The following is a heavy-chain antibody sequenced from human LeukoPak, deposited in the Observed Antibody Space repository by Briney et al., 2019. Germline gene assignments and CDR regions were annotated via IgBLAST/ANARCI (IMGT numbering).Heavy chain of an antibody. CDR3: ATSTVTPFYYYYYYMDV. CDR2: IYPGDSDT. J-gene: IGHJ6*03. CDR1: GYSFTNYW. Sequence: GESLKISCKSSGYSFTNYWIGWVRQMPGKGLEWMGIIYPGDSDTRYSPSFQGQVTISADKSISTAYLQWSSLEASDTAMYYCATSTVTPFYYYYYYMDVWGKGTTVTVSS. V-gene: IGHV5-51*01. D-gene: IGHD4-17*01.